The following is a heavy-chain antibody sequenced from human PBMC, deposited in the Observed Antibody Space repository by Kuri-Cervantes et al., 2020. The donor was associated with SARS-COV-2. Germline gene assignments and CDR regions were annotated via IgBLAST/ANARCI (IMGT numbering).Heavy chain of an antibody. J-gene: IGHJ6*02. CDR1: GYTFTGYY. Sequence: ASVKVSCKASGYTFTGYYMYWVRQAPGQGLEWMGWINPNSGGTNYAQNFQGWVTMTRDTSISTAYMELSRLGSDDTAVYYCARGMVRGIIQYYYYAMDVWGQGTTVTVSS. CDR3: ARGMVRGIIQYYYYAMDV. V-gene: IGHV1-2*04. CDR2: INPNSGGT. D-gene: IGHD3-10*01.